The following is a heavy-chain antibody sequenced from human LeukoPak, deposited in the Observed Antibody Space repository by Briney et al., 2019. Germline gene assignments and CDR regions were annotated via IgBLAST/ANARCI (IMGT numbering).Heavy chain of an antibody. D-gene: IGHD6-19*01. V-gene: IGHV4-39*07. CDR2: INHSGST. Sequence: SETLSLTCTVSGGSISSSSYYWGWIRQPPGKGLEWIGEINHSGSTNYNPSLKSRVTISVDTSKNQFSLKLSSVTAADTAVYYCARADSSGLDYWGQGTLVTVSS. CDR1: GGSISSSSYY. J-gene: IGHJ4*02. CDR3: ARADSSGLDY.